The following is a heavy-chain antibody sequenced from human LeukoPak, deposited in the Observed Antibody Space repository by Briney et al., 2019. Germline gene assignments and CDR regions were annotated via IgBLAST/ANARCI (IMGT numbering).Heavy chain of an antibody. CDR1: GGSISGTTFY. V-gene: IGHV4-39*01. D-gene: IGHD6-19*01. CDR2: TLYSGST. CDR3: ARSNSVAGTI. J-gene: IGHJ4*02. Sequence: PSETLSLTCTVSGGSISGTTFYWGWIRHPPGKGLEWIGSTLYSGSTYYNPSLKSRVTISVDTSKNQFSLKLSSVTGEDTAVYYRARSNSVAGTIWGQGTLVTVSS.